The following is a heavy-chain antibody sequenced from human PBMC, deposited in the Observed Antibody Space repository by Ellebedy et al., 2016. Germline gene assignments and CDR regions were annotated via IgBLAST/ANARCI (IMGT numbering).Heavy chain of an antibody. V-gene: IGHV4-4*07. D-gene: IGHD3-10*01. Sequence: SETLSLTXTVSGGSISSYYWSWIRQPAGKGLEWIGRIYTSGSTNYNPPLKSRVTMSVDTSKNQFSLKLSSVTAADTAVYYCARYGPRFGEFNGDWFDPWGQGTLVTVSS. J-gene: IGHJ5*02. CDR2: IYTSGST. CDR1: GGSISSYY. CDR3: ARYGPRFGEFNGDWFDP.